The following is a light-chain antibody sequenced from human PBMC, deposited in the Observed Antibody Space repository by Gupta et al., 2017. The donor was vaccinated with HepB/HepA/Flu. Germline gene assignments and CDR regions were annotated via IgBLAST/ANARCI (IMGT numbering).Light chain of an antibody. CDR2: RNN. V-gene: IGLV1-47*01. Sequence: QSVVTQPPSASGTPGQRVTISCSGSSSNIEKNYVYWYQQFPGTAPKLLINRNNERPSGVSARFSASKSGTSASLAISWLRSEDEADYYCAVWDDSLNGRVVFGGGTRLTVL. J-gene: IGLJ2*01. CDR1: SSNIEKNY. CDR3: AVWDDSLNGRVV.